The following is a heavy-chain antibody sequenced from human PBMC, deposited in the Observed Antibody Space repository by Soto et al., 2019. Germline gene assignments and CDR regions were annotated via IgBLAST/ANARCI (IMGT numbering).Heavy chain of an antibody. V-gene: IGHV3-23*01. CDR2: ISGSGGST. J-gene: IGHJ6*04. CDR1: GFTFSSYA. CDR3: AKGKEDSSLKA. Sequence: LSLPCAASGFTFSSYAMSWVRQAPGKGLEWVSAISGSGGSTYYADSVKGRFTISRDNSKNTLYLQMNSLRAEDTAVYYCAKGKEDSSLKAWGKGTTVTVSS. D-gene: IGHD6-13*01.